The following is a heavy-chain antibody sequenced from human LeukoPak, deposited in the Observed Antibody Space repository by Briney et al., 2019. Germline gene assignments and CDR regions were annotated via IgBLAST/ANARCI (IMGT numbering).Heavy chain of an antibody. V-gene: IGHV4-30-4*08. CDR1: GGSINSDDSY. Sequence: SETLSLTCTVSGGSINSDDSYWNWIRQPPGKGLECIGYIYYSGSTYYNPSLKSRLTISVDTSKNQFSLSLSSVTAADTAVYYCARVHCSGGSCRFDYWGQGTLVTVSS. CDR2: IYYSGST. J-gene: IGHJ4*02. CDR3: ARVHCSGGSCRFDY. D-gene: IGHD2-15*01.